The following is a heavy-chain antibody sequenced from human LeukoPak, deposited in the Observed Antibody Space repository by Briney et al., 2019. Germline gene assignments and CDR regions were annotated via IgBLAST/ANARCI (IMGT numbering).Heavy chain of an antibody. J-gene: IGHJ4*02. CDR1: GFTFSSYG. CDR2: ISYDGSNK. D-gene: IGHD4-17*01. CDR3: AKVDYGDYVPFDY. V-gene: IGHV3-30*18. Sequence: GGSLRLSCAASGFTFSSYGMHWVRQAPGKGLEWVAVISYDGSNKYYADSVKGRFTISRDNSKNTLYLQMNSLRAEDTAVYYCAKVDYGDYVPFDYWGQGTLVTVSS.